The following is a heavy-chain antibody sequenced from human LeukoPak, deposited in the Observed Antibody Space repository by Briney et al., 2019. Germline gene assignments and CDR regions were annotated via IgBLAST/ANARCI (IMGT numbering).Heavy chain of an antibody. CDR1: GGTFISYA. CDR3: ARDFGAGRQPGKGYYYYYMDV. V-gene: IGHV1-69*13. D-gene: IGHD3-10*01. Sequence: SVKFSCKASGGTFISYAISWVRQAPGQGLEWMGGIIPIFGTANYAQEFQGRVTITADDSTSTAYMELSSLRSEDTAVYYCARDFGAGRQPGKGYYYYYMDVRGKGTTVTVSS. CDR2: IIPIFGTA. J-gene: IGHJ6*03.